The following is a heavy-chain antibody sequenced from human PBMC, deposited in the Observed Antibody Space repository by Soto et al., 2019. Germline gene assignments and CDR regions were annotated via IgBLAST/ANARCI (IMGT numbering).Heavy chain of an antibody. CDR2: INPYNGNT. CDR1: GYTFMNYG. V-gene: IGHV1-18*04. D-gene: IGHD3-10*01. Sequence: ASVKVSCKTSGYTFMNYGLNWVRQAPGQGLEWMGWINPYNGNTNYAQKFQERVIMTTDTSTNTAYMELRILRSGDTAVYYCARALGITVLRGKTILDAFDVWGQGTMVTVSS. J-gene: IGHJ3*01. CDR3: ARALGITVLRGKTILDAFDV.